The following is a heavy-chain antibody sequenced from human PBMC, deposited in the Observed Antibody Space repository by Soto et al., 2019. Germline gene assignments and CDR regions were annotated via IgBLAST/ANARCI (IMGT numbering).Heavy chain of an antibody. J-gene: IGHJ5*02. D-gene: IGHD3-3*01. CDR3: ARHPASPYYDFWSGYYIGSDWFDP. CDR1: GGSISSSSYY. Sequence: SETLSLTCTVSGGSISSSSYYWGWIRQPPGKGLEWIGSIYYSGSTYYNPSLKSRVTISVDTSKNQFSLKLSSVTAADTAVYYCARHPASPYYDFWSGYYIGSDWFDPWGQGTLVTVS. V-gene: IGHV4-39*01. CDR2: IYYSGST.